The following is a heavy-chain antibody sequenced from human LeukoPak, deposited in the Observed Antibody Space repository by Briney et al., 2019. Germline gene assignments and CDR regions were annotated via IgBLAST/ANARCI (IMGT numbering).Heavy chain of an antibody. V-gene: IGHV4-30-2*01. CDR3: ASLGGCSGGSCYDY. D-gene: IGHD2-15*01. J-gene: IGHJ4*02. Sequence: PSQTLSLTCAVSGGSISSGGYSWSWIRQPPGKGLEWIGYIYHSGSTYYNPSLKSRVTIPVDRSKNQFSLKLSSVTAADTAVYYCASLGGCSGGSCYDYWGQGTLVTVSS. CDR1: GGSISSGGYS. CDR2: IYHSGST.